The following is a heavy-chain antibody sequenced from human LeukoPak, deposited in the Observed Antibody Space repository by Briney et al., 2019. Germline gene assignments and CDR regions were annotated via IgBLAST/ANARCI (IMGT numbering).Heavy chain of an antibody. D-gene: IGHD2-2*01. J-gene: IGHJ4*02. CDR1: GFTFDDYA. CDR2: ISWNSGSI. V-gene: IGHV3-9*01. CDR3: AKSGLGYCSSTSRSTPFDY. Sequence: GRSLRLSCAASGFTFDDYAMHWVRQAPGKGLEWVSGISWNSGSIGYADSVKGRFTISRDNAKNSLYLQMNSLRAEDTALYYCAKSGLGYCSSTSRSTPFDYWGQGTLVTVSS.